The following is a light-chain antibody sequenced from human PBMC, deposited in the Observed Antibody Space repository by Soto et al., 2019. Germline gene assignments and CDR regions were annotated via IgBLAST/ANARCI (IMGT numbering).Light chain of an antibody. V-gene: IGLV1-40*01. CDR2: GNS. CDR3: QSYDSSLSGVV. J-gene: IGLJ2*01. CDR1: SSNIGAGYG. Sequence: QSVLTQPPSVSGAPGQRVTISCTRSSSNIGAGYGVHWYQHLPGTAPKLLIYGNSNRPSGVPDRFSGSKSGTSASLAITGLRAEDEAGYYCQSYDSSLSGVVFGGGTKLTVL.